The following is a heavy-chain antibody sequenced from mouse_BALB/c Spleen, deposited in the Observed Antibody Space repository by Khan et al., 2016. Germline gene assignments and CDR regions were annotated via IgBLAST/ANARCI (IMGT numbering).Heavy chain of an antibody. V-gene: IGHV5-4*02. Sequence: EVELVESGGGLVKPGGSLKLSCEASGFTFSDYYMYWVRQTPGKRLEWVATISASGGYTYYLDSVKGRFTISRDNANNNPYLQISSLKSEDTAMYYFARAGNTYCYWFFDVWGAGTTVTVSS. J-gene: IGHJ1*01. D-gene: IGHD1-1*01. CDR2: ISASGGYT. CDR1: GFTFSDYY. CDR3: ARAGNTYCYWFFDV.